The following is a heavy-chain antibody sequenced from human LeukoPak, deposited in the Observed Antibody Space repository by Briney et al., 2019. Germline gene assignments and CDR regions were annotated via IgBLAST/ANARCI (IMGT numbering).Heavy chain of an antibody. D-gene: IGHD6-13*01. J-gene: IGHJ4*02. Sequence: PGGSLRLSCAASGFTFSSYGMHWVRQAPGKGLEWVAVISYDGSNKYYADSVKGRFTISRDNSKNTLYLQMNSLRAEDTAVYYCAKEGDSSSWYDLYDYWGQGTLVTVSS. CDR2: ISYDGSNK. CDR1: GFTFSSYG. CDR3: AKEGDSSSWYDLYDY. V-gene: IGHV3-30*18.